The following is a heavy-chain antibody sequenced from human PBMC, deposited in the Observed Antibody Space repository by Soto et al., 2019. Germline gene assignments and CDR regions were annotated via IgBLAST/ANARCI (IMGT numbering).Heavy chain of an antibody. D-gene: IGHD3-3*01. CDR3: ARAESTIFGVVSPGYRYYGMDV. J-gene: IGHJ6*02. V-gene: IGHV1-46*01. Sequence: GASVKVSCKASGYTFTSYYMHWVRQAPGQGLAWMGIITPSGGSTSYAQKFQGRVTLTRDTSTSTVYMELSSLRSEDTAVYYCARAESTIFGVVSPGYRYYGMDVWGQGTTVTVS. CDR1: GYTFTSYY. CDR2: ITPSGGST.